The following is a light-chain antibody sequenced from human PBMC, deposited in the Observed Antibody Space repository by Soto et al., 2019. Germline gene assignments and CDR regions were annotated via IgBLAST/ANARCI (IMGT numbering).Light chain of an antibody. CDR3: MQGKHGTHT. Sequence: IQLTQSPSSLSASVGDRVTITCRASQGISSYLAWYQQKPGKAPKLLIYAASTLQSGVPSRLSGSGSGTDFTLKISRVEAEDFGVYHCMQGKHGTHTFGQGTRLEIX. CDR1: QGISSY. CDR2: AAS. V-gene: IGKV1-9*01. J-gene: IGKJ5*01.